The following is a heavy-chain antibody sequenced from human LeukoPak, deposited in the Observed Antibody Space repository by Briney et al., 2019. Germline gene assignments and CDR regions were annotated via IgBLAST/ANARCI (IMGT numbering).Heavy chain of an antibody. CDR3: GTLLSDGPFDY. Sequence: ASVRVSCKASGYAFTGYYMHLVRQAPGQGLEWMGYIYPNSGATKYAQKFQGRVTMTRDTSISTAYMELSGLRSDDTAVYYCGTLLSDGPFDYWRQGSLVTVSS. CDR2: IYPNSGAT. J-gene: IGHJ4*02. CDR1: GYAFTGYY. D-gene: IGHD1-1*01. V-gene: IGHV1-2*02.